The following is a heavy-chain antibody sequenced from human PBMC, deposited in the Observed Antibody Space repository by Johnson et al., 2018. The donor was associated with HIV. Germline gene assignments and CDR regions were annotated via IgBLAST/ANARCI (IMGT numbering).Heavy chain of an antibody. CDR2: INSDGSST. Sequence: EVQLVESGGGLVQPGGSLRLSCAASGFTFSSYWMHWVRQAPGKGLVWVSRINSDGSSTSYADSVKGRFTISRDNAKNTLYLQMNSLRAEDTAVYYCAKDDYGDLWVGAFDIWGQGTMVTVSS. J-gene: IGHJ3*02. V-gene: IGHV3-74*01. D-gene: IGHD4-17*01. CDR3: AKDDYGDLWVGAFDI. CDR1: GFTFSSYW.